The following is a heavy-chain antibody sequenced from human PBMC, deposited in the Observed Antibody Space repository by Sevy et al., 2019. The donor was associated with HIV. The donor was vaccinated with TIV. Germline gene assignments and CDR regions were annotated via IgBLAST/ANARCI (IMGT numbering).Heavy chain of an antibody. CDR1: GGTFSSYP. CDR3: ARDHGVASNYYYNMDV. Sequence: ASVKVSCKASGGTFSSYPISWVRQAPGQGLEWMGRIILIFGTKNYAQKFQARVTITADEATSTSYMELSSLRSEDTAVYYCARDHGVASNYYYNMDVWGKGTTVTVSS. J-gene: IGHJ6*03. D-gene: IGHD2-15*01. CDR2: IILIFGTK. V-gene: IGHV1-69*13.